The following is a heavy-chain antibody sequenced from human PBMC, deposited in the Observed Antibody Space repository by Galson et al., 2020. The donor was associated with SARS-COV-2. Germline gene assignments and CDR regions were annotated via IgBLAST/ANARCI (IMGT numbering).Heavy chain of an antibody. D-gene: IGHD3-10*01. CDR2: IDWDDDK. CDR3: ARMMVAGFGELNYYYYYGMDV. Sequence: SGPTLVKPTQTLTLTCTFSGFSLSTSGMCVSWIRQPPGKALEWLALIDWDDDKYYSTSLKTRLTISKDTSKNQVVLTMTNMDPVDTATYYCARMMVAGFGELNYYYYYGMDVWGQGTTVTVSS. CDR1: GFSLSTSGMC. J-gene: IGHJ6*02. V-gene: IGHV2-70*01.